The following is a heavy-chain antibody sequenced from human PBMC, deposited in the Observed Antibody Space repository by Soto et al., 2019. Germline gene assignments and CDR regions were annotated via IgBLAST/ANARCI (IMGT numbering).Heavy chain of an antibody. CDR2: ISAYNGNT. CDR1: GDTVTSYF. CDR3: SRDLPPSEY. V-gene: IGHV1-18*01. J-gene: IGHJ4*02. Sequence: QVQLEQSGAEVKKPGASVKVSCKAAGDTVTSYFISWVRQAPGQGLEWIGWISAYNGNTNYVQKFQGRVTMTSDTSKSTAYMELRSLRSDDNAVYYCSRDLPPSEYWGKGTLVTVSS.